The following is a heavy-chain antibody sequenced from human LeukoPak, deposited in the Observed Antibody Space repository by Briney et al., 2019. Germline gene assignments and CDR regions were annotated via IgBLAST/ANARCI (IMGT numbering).Heavy chain of an antibody. CDR1: GGSFSGYY. D-gene: IGHD3-3*01. CDR3: ARGDRHDFWSGYYTGLSWFDP. CDR2: INHSGST. J-gene: IGHJ5*02. Sequence: PSETLSLTCAVYGGSFSGYYWSWIRQPPGKGLEWIGEINHSGSTNYNPSLKSRVTISVDTSKNQFSLKLSSMTAGDTAVYYCARGDRHDFWSGYYTGLSWFDPWGQGTLVTVSS. V-gene: IGHV4-34*01.